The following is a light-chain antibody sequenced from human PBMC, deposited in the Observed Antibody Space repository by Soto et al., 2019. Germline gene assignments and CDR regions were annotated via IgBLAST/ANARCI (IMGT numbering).Light chain of an antibody. Sequence: DIQMTQSPSTLSASVGDRVTITCRASQSISRWLAWSQQKPGKAPSLLIYGASSLESGVPSRFSGSGSGTEFTLTISSLQPDDFATYYCQQYNSYPITFGQGTRLEIK. CDR1: QSISRW. CDR3: QQYNSYPIT. CDR2: GAS. J-gene: IGKJ5*01. V-gene: IGKV1-5*01.